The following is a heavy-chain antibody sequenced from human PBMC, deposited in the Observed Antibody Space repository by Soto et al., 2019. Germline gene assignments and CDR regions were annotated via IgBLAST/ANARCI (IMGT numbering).Heavy chain of an antibody. Sequence: QVQLVQSGAEVKKPGASVKVSCKASGYTFTSYGISWVRQAPGQGLEWMGWISAYNGNTNYAQKRQGRVTMTTDTSTSTAYMELRSLRSDDTAVYYCARVKVRDIVVVPAARAAYYYYMDVWGKGTTVTVSS. CDR2: ISAYNGNT. D-gene: IGHD2-2*01. CDR1: GYTFTSYG. J-gene: IGHJ6*03. V-gene: IGHV1-18*01. CDR3: ARVKVRDIVVVPAARAAYYYYMDV.